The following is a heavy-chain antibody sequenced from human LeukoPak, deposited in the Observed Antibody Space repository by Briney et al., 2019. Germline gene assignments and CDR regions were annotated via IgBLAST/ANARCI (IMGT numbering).Heavy chain of an antibody. D-gene: IGHD3-16*01. V-gene: IGHV4-59*08. CDR3: TRRRGGGDGFFDY. Sequence: SESDSLTCTVSGGSISDFSWSWTRQPPGKGLEWFGYIHYSGSTNYDPSLMSRVALSVDTSKNQFSLKLSSVTAADTAVYYCTRRRGGGDGFFDYWGREPWSTVSA. CDR1: GGSISDFS. J-gene: IGHJ4*02. CDR2: IHYSGST.